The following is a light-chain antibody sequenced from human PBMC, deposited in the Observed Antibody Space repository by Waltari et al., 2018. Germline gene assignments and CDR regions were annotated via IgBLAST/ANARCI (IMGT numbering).Light chain of an antibody. CDR1: SSDVGGYNS. Sequence: QSALTQPPSASGSPGQSVTISSTGTSSDVGGYNSVSWYQHHPGKAPKLMISEVSKRPSGVPDRFSGSKSGNTASLTVSGLQAEDEADYYCSSYAGSNSWVLGGGTKVTVL. J-gene: IGLJ3*02. CDR2: EVS. V-gene: IGLV2-8*01. CDR3: SSYAGSNSWV.